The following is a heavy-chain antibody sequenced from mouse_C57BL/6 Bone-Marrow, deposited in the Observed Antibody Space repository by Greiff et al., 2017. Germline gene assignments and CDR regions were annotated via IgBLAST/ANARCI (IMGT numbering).Heavy chain of an antibody. Sequence: EVKLMESGGGLVQPKGSLKLSCAASGFSFNTYAMNWVRQAPGKGLEWVARIRSKSNNYATYYADSVKDRFTISRDDSESMLYLQMNNLKTEDTAMYYCVRHGGNDYAMDYWGQGTSVTVSS. CDR1: GFSFNTYA. V-gene: IGHV10-1*01. J-gene: IGHJ4*01. D-gene: IGHD2-1*01. CDR3: VRHGGNDYAMDY. CDR2: IRSKSNNYAT.